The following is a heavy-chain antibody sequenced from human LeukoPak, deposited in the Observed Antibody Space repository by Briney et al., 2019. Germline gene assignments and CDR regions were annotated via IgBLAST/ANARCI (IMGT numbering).Heavy chain of an antibody. CDR2: ISGSGDNT. J-gene: IGHJ4*02. CDR1: GFSFNTFA. D-gene: IGHD3-22*01. Sequence: PGGSLRLSCVASGFSFNTFALTWVRQAPGKGLEWVSGISGSGDNTYYADSVKGRFTISRDNSKNTLYVQVNSLGTEDTAAYYCAKGSYYDSSGSFYFDYWGQGTLVTVSS. V-gene: IGHV3-23*01. CDR3: AKGSYYDSSGSFYFDY.